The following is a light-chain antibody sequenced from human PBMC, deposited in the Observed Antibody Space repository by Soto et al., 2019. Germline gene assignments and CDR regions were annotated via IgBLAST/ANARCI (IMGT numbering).Light chain of an antibody. CDR1: QSVGSH. CDR3: QQYNNWPLT. CDR2: GAS. Sequence: EIVMTQSPATLSVSPGERATLSCRASQSVGSHLAWCQQKPGQAPRLLIYGASTRATGIPARFSASGSGTEFTPTISSLESEDFAVYYCQQYNNWPLTFGGGTKVEIK. V-gene: IGKV3-15*01. J-gene: IGKJ4*01.